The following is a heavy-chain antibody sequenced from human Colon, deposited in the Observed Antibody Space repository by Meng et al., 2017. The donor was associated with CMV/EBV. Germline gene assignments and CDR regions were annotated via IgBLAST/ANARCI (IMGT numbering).Heavy chain of an antibody. D-gene: IGHD5-18*01. Sequence: GESLKISFVGSGFTFSTYEFNWVRQAPGKGLEWVSYISSDGRTIYYADSVKGRFTTSRDNARDSLYLQMNSLRAEDTAVYYCARSGYNYGSGFDYWGQGTLVTVSS. CDR3: ARSGYNYGSGFDY. CDR2: ISSDGRTI. V-gene: IGHV3-48*03. CDR1: GFTFSTYE. J-gene: IGHJ4*02.